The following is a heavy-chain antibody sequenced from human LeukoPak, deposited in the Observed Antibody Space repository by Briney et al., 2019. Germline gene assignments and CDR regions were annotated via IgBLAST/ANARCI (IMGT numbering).Heavy chain of an antibody. CDR2: IYPGDSDT. D-gene: IGHD6-19*01. CDR1: GYSFTTYW. J-gene: IGHJ4*02. CDR3: ARQGTVAGRPFDY. V-gene: IGHV5-51*01. Sequence: GESLKISCKGSGYSFTTYWIGWVRQMPGKGLEWMGIIYPGDSDTRYSPSFQGQVTISADKSISTAHLQWSSLKASDTAMYYCARQGTVAGRPFDYWDQGTLVTVSS.